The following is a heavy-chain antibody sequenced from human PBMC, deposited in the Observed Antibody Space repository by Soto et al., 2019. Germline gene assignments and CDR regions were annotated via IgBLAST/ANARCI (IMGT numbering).Heavy chain of an antibody. J-gene: IGHJ4*02. D-gene: IGHD6-25*01. CDR3: ATSIGYD. CDR2: INAGNGDT. CDR1: GYTFTTYA. V-gene: IGHV1-3*01. Sequence: ASVKVSCKASGYTFTTYAIHWVRQAPGQRLEWMGWINAGNGDTKYSEKFQDRVTLTRDTSATTAYMELSSLRSEDTAVYYCATSIGYDWGQGTLVTVSS.